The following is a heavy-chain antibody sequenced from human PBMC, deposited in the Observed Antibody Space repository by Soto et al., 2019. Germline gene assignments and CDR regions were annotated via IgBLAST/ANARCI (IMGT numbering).Heavy chain of an antibody. Sequence: QLQLQESGPGLVSPSETLSLTCSVSGGSGRSYIYYWGWIRQPPGKGLEWIGNTFYNENSNYNSSLKSRVALFVDTAKNQFSLRLSSVTAADTGVYYCARLISNWYFDIWGRGTLVTVSS. CDR1: GGSGRSYIYY. V-gene: IGHV4-39*01. J-gene: IGHJ2*01. CDR2: TFYNENS. CDR3: ARLISNWYFDI.